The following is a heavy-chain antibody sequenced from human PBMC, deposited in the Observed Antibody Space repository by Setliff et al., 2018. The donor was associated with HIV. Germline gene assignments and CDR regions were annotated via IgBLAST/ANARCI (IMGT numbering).Heavy chain of an antibody. J-gene: IGHJ3*02. Sequence: PSETLSLTCTVSGGSINNYIWSWIRQSPGRGLEWIGYIYYSGETNYNPSLKSRVTFSVDTSKNQFSLKLSSVTAADSAVYYCARDYYNFQDMWGQGTMVTVSS. CDR1: GGSINNYI. V-gene: IGHV4-59*01. D-gene: IGHD3-3*01. CDR2: IYYSGET. CDR3: ARDYYNFQDM.